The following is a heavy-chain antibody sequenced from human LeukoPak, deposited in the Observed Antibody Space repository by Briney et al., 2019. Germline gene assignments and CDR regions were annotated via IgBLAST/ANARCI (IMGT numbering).Heavy chain of an antibody. V-gene: IGHV1-69*04. D-gene: IGHD4-17*01. CDR2: IIPILGIA. J-gene: IGHJ3*02. CDR3: AREDFRLRGAFDI. CDR1: GGTFSSYA. Sequence: GASVKVSCKASGGTFSSYAISWVRQAPGQGLEWMGRIIPILGIANYAQKFQGRVTITADKSTSTAYMELSSLRSEDTAVYYCAREDFRLRGAFDIWGQGTMVTVSS.